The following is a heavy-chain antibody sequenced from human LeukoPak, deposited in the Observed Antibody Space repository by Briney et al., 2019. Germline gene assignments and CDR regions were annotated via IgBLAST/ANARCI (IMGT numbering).Heavy chain of an antibody. D-gene: IGHD3-22*01. CDR2: IWYDGSNK. CDR3: AKDEAPDYYDSSGYGVAFDI. J-gene: IGHJ3*02. CDR1: GFTFSSFW. Sequence: GGSLRLSCAASGFTFSSFWMSWVRQAPGKGLEWVAVIWYDGSNKYYADSVKGRFTISRDNSKNTLYLQMNSLRAEDTAVYYCAKDEAPDYYDSSGYGVAFDIWGQGTIVTVSS. V-gene: IGHV3-33*06.